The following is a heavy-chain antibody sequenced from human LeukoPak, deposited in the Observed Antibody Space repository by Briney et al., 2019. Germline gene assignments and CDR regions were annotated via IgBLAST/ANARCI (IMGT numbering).Heavy chain of an antibody. J-gene: IGHJ5*02. Sequence: GGSLRLSCAASGFTFSSYWMSWVRQAPGKGLEWVANIKQDGSEKYYVDSVKGRFTISRDNAKNSLYLQMNSLRAEDTAVYYCAGVRYYGSGSYSNLWFDPWGQGTLVTVSS. CDR3: AGVRYYGSGSYSNLWFDP. D-gene: IGHD3-10*01. CDR1: GFTFSSYW. V-gene: IGHV3-7*03. CDR2: IKQDGSEK.